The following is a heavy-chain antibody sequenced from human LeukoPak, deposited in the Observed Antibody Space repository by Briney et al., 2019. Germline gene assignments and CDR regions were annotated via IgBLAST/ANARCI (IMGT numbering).Heavy chain of an antibody. D-gene: IGHD6-19*01. CDR2: ISAYNGNT. V-gene: IGHV1-18*01. Sequence: ASVKVSCKASGYTFTSYGISWVRQAPGQGLEWMGWISAYNGNTNYAQKLQGRVTMTTDTPTSTAYMELRSLRSDDTAVYYCARDQTAVAQVRSLHLDYWGQGTLVTVSS. J-gene: IGHJ4*02. CDR1: GYTFTSYG. CDR3: ARDQTAVAQVRSLHLDY.